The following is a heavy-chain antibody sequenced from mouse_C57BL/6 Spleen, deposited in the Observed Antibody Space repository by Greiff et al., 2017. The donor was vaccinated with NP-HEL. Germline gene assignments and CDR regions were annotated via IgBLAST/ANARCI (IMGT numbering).Heavy chain of an antibody. J-gene: IGHJ2*01. Sequence: QVQLQQPGAELVMPGASVKLSCKASGYTFTSYWMHWVKQRPGQGLEWIGEIDPSDSYTNYNQKFKGKSTLTVDKSSSTAYMQLSSLTSEDSAVYFCARRYYGSSRYYFDYWGQGTTLTVSS. D-gene: IGHD1-1*01. CDR3: ARRYYGSSRYYFDY. CDR2: IDPSDSYT. V-gene: IGHV1-69*01. CDR1: GYTFTSYW.